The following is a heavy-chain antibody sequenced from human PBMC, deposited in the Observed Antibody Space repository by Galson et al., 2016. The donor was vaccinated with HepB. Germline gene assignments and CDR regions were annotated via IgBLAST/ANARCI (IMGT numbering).Heavy chain of an antibody. CDR1: GGTSNTDT. V-gene: IGHV1-69*08. CDR2: IIPILRKT. D-gene: IGHD4-11*01. CDR3: ARDSRAQGLQMRGWFDP. Sequence: SVKVSCKAYGGTSNTDTFTWVRQAPGQGLEWMGRIIPILRKTTYAQRFQGRATTTADTSATTVYMELTSLRSDDTAIYYSARDSRAQGLQMRGWFDPWGQGTLLTVSS. J-gene: IGHJ5*02.